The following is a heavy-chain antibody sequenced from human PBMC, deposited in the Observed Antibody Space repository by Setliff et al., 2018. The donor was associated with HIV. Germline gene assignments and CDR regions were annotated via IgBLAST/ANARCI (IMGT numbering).Heavy chain of an antibody. CDR2: IKKSSDGGKT. V-gene: IGHV3-15*01. CDR3: TTDRVGGRTTWYRIGAFEI. D-gene: IGHD1-26*01. CDR1: GFTFNNAW. Sequence: LRLSCVASGFTFNNAWMNWVRQAPGKGLEWLGRIKKSSDGGKTDDASPVKDRFTMSRDDAKTTLYLQMNSLETEDTAVYYCTTDRVGGRTTWYRIGAFEIWGQGTMVTVSS. J-gene: IGHJ3*02.